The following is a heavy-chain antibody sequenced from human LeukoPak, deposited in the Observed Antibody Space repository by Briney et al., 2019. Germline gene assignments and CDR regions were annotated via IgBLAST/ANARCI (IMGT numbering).Heavy chain of an antibody. CDR1: GGSISSYY. Sequence: SETLSLTCTVSGGSISSYYWSWIRQPAGKGLEWIGRIYTSGSTNYNPSLKSRVTMSVDTSKNQFSLKLSSVTAADTAVYYCARVPYDDSGYAAWGGNFDYWGLGTLVTVSS. D-gene: IGHD3-22*01. J-gene: IGHJ4*02. CDR3: ARVPYDDSGYAAWGGNFDY. V-gene: IGHV4-4*07. CDR2: IYTSGST.